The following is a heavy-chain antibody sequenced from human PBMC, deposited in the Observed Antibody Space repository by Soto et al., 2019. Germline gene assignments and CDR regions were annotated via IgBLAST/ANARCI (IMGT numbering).Heavy chain of an antibody. J-gene: IGHJ6*03. CDR2: ISSNGGST. CDR1: GFTFSSYA. D-gene: IGHD3-10*01. Sequence: EVQLVESGGGLVQPGGSLRLSCAASGFTFSSYAMHWVRQAPGKGLEYVSAISSNGGSTYYANSVKGSFTISRDNSKNTLYLQMGSLRAEDMAVYYCATHGSGILAQEYYMDVWGKGTTVTVSS. V-gene: IGHV3-64*01. CDR3: ATHGSGILAQEYYMDV.